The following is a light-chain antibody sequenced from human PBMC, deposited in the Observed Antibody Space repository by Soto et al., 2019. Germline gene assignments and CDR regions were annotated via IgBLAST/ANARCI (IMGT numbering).Light chain of an antibody. CDR1: QSVSSNT. CDR3: QQSGSSPVT. J-gene: IGKJ4*01. V-gene: IGKV3-20*01. Sequence: DIVLTQSPGTLSLSPGERAALSCRASQSVSSNTLAWYQQKPGQAPRLLIYGASNRATGFPDRFSGSGSGTDFTLTISKLKPEDFAVYYCQQSGSSPVTFGGGTKMEIK. CDR2: GAS.